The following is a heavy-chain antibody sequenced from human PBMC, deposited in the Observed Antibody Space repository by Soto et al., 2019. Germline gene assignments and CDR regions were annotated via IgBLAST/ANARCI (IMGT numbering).Heavy chain of an antibody. CDR1: GFTFSNYG. D-gene: IGHD3-22*01. V-gene: IGHV3-23*01. CDR3: ASRNYYESSGYYYWYYFDF. CDR2: ISGSGGST. Sequence: GGSLRLSCAASGFTFSNYGMSWVRQAPGKGLEWVSAISGSGGSTYYADSVKGWFTISRDNSKNTLYLQMNSLGAEDTAVYYCASRNYYESSGYYYWYYFDFWGQGTLLTVSS. J-gene: IGHJ4*02.